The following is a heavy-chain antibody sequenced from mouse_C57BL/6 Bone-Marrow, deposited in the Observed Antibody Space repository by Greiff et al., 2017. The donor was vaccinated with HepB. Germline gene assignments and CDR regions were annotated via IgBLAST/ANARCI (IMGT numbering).Heavy chain of an antibody. CDR1: GFTFSSYA. V-gene: IGHV5-4*01. J-gene: IGHJ2*01. CDR2: ISDGGSYT. Sequence: DVKLVESGGGLVKPGGSLKLSCAASGFTFSSYAMSWVRQTPEKRLEWVATISDGGSYTYYPDNVKGRFTISRDNAKNNLYLQMSHLKSEDTAMYYCARDGGFPYYFDYWGQGTTLTVSS. CDR3: ARDGGFPYYFDY.